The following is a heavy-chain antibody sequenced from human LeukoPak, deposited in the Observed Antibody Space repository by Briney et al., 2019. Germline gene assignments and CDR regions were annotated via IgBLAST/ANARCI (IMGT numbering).Heavy chain of an antibody. CDR2: IIPIFGTA. CDR3: ARAVYYYDSSGYLYY. V-gene: IGHV1-69*13. J-gene: IGHJ4*02. D-gene: IGHD3-22*01. CDR1: GGTFSSYA. Sequence: SVKVSCKASGGTFSSYAISWVRQAPGQGLEWMGGIIPIFGTANYAQKFQGRVTITADESTSTAYMELSSLRSEDTAVYYCARAVYYYDSSGYLYYWGQGTLVTVSS.